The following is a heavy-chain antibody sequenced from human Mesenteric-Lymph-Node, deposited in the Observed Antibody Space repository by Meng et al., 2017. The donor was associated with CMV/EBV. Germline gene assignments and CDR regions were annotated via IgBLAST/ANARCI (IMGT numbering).Heavy chain of an antibody. CDR2: INAYNGNT. CDR3: AVTYCGDDCYFNDAFDI. J-gene: IGHJ3*02. Sequence: ASVKVSCKASGYTFTSYGINWVRQAPGQGLEWVGWINAYNGNTNYAQNLQDRVTMTTDTSTNTASMELRSLRSDDTAMYYCAVTYCGDDCYFNDAFDIWGQGTMVTVSS. D-gene: IGHD2-21*01. V-gene: IGHV1-18*01. CDR1: GYTFTSYG.